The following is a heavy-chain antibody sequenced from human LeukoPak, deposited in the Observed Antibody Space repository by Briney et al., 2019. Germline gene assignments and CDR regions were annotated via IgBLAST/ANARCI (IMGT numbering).Heavy chain of an antibody. D-gene: IGHD1-26*01. Sequence: PGGSLRLSCAASGFTFSSYAMSWVRQAPGKGLEWVSLISGDGASTYYADSVKGRFTISRDNSKNSLYLQMNSLRTEDTALYYCAKNSGSSYYFDYWGQGTLVTVSS. V-gene: IGHV3-43*02. CDR1: GFTFSSYA. CDR2: ISGDGAST. CDR3: AKNSGSSYYFDY. J-gene: IGHJ4*02.